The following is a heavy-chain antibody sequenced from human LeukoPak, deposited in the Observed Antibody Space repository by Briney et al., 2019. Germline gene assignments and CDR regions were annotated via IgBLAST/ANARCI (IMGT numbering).Heavy chain of an antibody. V-gene: IGHV4-30-4*01. CDR3: ARYFFDRRGYSNSLDP. CDR1: VGAISSADYY. D-gene: IGHD3-22*01. J-gene: IGHJ5*02. CDR2: MHYSGNA. Sequence: SQTLSLTSTVSVGAISSADYYGSSIRQPPGKGLEWISYMHYSGNASYNPSLKSPVNMSVHTTKNQFSLHLTSVPAADPAVHHCARYFFDRRGYSNSLDPWGQATLVTDPS.